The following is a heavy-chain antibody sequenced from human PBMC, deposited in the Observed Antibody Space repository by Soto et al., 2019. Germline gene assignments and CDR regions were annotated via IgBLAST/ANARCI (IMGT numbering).Heavy chain of an antibody. D-gene: IGHD6-19*01. CDR2: INPSGGST. CDR3: ASSEGGGYSSGSVYWFDP. V-gene: IGHV1-46*01. Sequence: QVQLVQSGAEVKKPGASVKVSCKASGYTFTSYYMHWVRQAPGQGLEWMGIINPSGGSTSYAQKFQGRVTMTRDTSTSTVYMELSSLRSEDTAVYYCASSEGGGYSSGSVYWFDPWGQGTLVTVSS. J-gene: IGHJ5*02. CDR1: GYTFTSYY.